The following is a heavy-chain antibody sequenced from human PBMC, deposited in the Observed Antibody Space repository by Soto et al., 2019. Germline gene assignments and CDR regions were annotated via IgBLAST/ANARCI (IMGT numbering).Heavy chain of an antibody. CDR3: ARESTTIFGVVISGYYFDY. D-gene: IGHD3-3*01. Sequence: GGSLRLSCAASGFTFSSSEMNWVRQAPGKGLEWVSYISSSGSTIYYADSVKGRFTISRDNAKNSLYLQMNSLRAEDTAVYYCARESTTIFGVVISGYYFDYWGQGTLVTVSS. CDR1: GFTFSSSE. CDR2: ISSSGSTI. V-gene: IGHV3-48*03. J-gene: IGHJ4*02.